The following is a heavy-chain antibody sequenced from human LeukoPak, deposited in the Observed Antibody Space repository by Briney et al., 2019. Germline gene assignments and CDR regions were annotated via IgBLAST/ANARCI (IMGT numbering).Heavy chain of an antibody. CDR2: IYHSGST. Sequence: SETLSLTCAVSGYSISSGYYWGWIRQPPGKGLEWIGSIYHSGSTYYNPSLKSRVTISVDTSKNQCSLKLSSVTAADMAVYYCARLRGYFDYWGQGTLVTLSS. CDR1: GYSISSGYY. V-gene: IGHV4-38-2*01. J-gene: IGHJ4*02. CDR3: ARLRGYFDY.